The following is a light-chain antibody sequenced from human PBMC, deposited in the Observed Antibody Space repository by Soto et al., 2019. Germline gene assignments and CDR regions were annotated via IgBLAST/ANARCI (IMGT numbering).Light chain of an antibody. CDR2: AAS. J-gene: IGKJ4*01. CDR1: QGISSY. V-gene: IGKV1-8*01. CDR3: QQYYSYPPI. Sequence: AIRMTQSPSSFSASTGDRVTITCRASQGISSYLAWYQQKPGKAPKLLIYAASTLQSGVPSRFSGSGSGTDFTLTISCLQSEDVATSYCQQYYSYPPIFGGGTKVEIK.